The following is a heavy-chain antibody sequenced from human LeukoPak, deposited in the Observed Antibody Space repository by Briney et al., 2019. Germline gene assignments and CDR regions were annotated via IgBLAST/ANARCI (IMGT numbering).Heavy chain of an antibody. D-gene: IGHD5-18*01. CDR3: AKDSGVDTAMATDY. J-gene: IGHJ4*02. V-gene: IGHV3-30*18. Sequence: GGSLRLSCAASGFTFSDYYMSWIRQAPGKGLEWVAVISYDGSNKYYADSVKGRFTISRDNSKNTLYLQMNSLRAEDTAVYYCAKDSGVDTAMATDYWGQGTLVTVSS. CDR2: ISYDGSNK. CDR1: GFTFSDYY.